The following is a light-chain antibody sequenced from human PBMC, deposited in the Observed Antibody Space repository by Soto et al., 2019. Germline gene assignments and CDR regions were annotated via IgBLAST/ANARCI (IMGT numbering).Light chain of an antibody. J-gene: IGKJ1*01. CDR2: DAS. V-gene: IGKV3-20*01. CDR1: QSVSSSY. Sequence: EIVLTQSPGTLSLSPGERATLSCRASQSVSSSYLAWYQQKPGQAPRLLIYDASTRATGIPDRFSGSGSGTDFALTISRLEPEDFAVYYCQQYSTSSTVGQGTKVDIK. CDR3: QQYSTSST.